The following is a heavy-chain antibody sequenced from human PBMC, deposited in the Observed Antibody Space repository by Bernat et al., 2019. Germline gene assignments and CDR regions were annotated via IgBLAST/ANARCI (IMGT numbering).Heavy chain of an antibody. Sequence: EVQLVQSGGGSAPPGGSLTPSCVASGFTFSSYEFNWVRQTPERGLEWLAYISSSGSNVYYADSVKGRFTLSRDNAKSSLFLQMNSLRGEDTALYYCARDQRLSNFDASDVWSQRTMVIDSS. CDR3: ARDQRLSNFDASDV. J-gene: IGHJ3*01. CDR1: GFTFSSYE. V-gene: IGHV3-48*03. CDR2: ISSSGSNV. D-gene: IGHD6-19*01.